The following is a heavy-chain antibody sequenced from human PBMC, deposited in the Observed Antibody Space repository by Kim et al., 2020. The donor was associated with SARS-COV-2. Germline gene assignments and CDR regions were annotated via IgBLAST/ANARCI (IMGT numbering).Heavy chain of an antibody. J-gene: IGHJ6*02. CDR1: GYTFAGYY. CDR3: AREEGSNIVLVSAPMPVYYYGMDI. V-gene: IGHV1-2*02. D-gene: IGHD2-2*01. CDR2: INPNSGGT. Sequence: ASVKVSCKASGYTFAGYYIHWVRQAPGQGLEWMGWINPNSGGTNYAQKFQGRVTMTRDTSFSTAYMELSSLRSDDTAVYYCAREEGSNIVLVSAPMPVYYYGMDIWGQGTTVTVSS.